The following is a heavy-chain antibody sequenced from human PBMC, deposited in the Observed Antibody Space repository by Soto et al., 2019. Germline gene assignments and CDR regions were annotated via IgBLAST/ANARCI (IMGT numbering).Heavy chain of an antibody. V-gene: IGHV3-48*02. D-gene: IGHD3-16*01. Sequence: PGGSLRLSCAASGFTFSRYTMNWVRQTPGKGLEWVSYISSGSLSIYYADSVKGRFTVSRDNTKNSLFLQMNSLRDEDTAVYYCARGGSSSDNGMYVWGQGTTVTVSS. CDR3: ARGGSSSDNGMYV. J-gene: IGHJ6*02. CDR1: GFTFSRYT. CDR2: ISSGSLSI.